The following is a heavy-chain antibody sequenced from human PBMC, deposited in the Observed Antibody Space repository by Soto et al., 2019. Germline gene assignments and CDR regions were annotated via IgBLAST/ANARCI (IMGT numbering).Heavy chain of an antibody. Sequence: EVQLVESGGGLVQPGGSLRLSCAASGFTFSNSLMSWVRQAPAKGLEWVAAINQDGSEQNYVDSVKGRFTISRDNAKNSLYLQMNSLRAEDMAMYYCARCRVPSVWGQGTLVTVSS. D-gene: IGHD6-6*01. V-gene: IGHV3-7*01. CDR1: GFTFSNSL. CDR3: ARCRVPSV. J-gene: IGHJ4*02. CDR2: INQDGSEQ.